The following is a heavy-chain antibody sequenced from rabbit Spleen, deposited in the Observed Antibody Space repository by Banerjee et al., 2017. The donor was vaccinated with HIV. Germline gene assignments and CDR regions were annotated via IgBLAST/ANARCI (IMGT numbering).Heavy chain of an antibody. Sequence: QSLEESGGDLVKPGASLTLTCTASGLSLSNDPIYWLRQAPGKGLEWIGCIETGSGGKTFYANWAKGRFTISKTSSTTVTLEMTSLTAADTATYFCGREIDMSYFNLWGPGTLVTVS. V-gene: IGHV1S40*01. CDR1: GLSLSNDP. J-gene: IGHJ4*01. CDR3: GREIDMSYFNL. D-gene: IGHD1-1*01. CDR2: IETGSGGKT.